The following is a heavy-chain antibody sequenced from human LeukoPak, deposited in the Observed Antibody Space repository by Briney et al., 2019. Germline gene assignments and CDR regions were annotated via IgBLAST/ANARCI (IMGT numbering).Heavy chain of an antibody. Sequence: RSSETLSLTCTVSGGSISSYYWSWIRQPAGKGLEWIGRIYTSGSTNYNPSLKSRVTMSVDTSKNQFSLKLSSVTAADTAVYYCARQEGGAAAYWFDPWGQGTLVTVSS. CDR3: ARQEGGAAAYWFDP. D-gene: IGHD6-13*01. CDR2: IYTSGST. CDR1: GGSISSYY. V-gene: IGHV4-4*07. J-gene: IGHJ5*02.